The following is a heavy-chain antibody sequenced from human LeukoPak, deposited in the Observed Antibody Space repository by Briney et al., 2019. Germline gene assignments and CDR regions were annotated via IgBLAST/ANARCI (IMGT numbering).Heavy chain of an antibody. CDR3: ARDIPDFWSFSKYYYMDV. CDR2: ISAYNGNT. J-gene: IGHJ6*03. Sequence: ASVKVSYKASGYTFTGYYMHWVRQAPGQGLEWMGWISAYNGNTNYAHKFQVRVTMTTDTSTSTAYMELRSLRSDDTAVYYCARDIPDFWSFSKYYYMDVWGKGTTVTVSS. V-gene: IGHV1-18*04. D-gene: IGHD3-3*01. CDR1: GYTFTGYY.